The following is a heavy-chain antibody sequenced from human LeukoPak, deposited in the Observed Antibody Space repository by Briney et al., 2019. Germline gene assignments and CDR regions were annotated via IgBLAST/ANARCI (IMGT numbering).Heavy chain of an antibody. CDR3: ARTTEDCSSTSCYQYWFDP. Sequence: SETLSLTCTVSGASISSYYWSWIRQSPGKGLEWIGYFYYSGRTNYRPSLKSRVTISADTSKNQFSLRLTSATAADTAVYYCARTTEDCSSTSCYQYWFDPWGQGTLVTVSS. J-gene: IGHJ5*02. V-gene: IGHV4-59*01. D-gene: IGHD2-2*01. CDR1: GASISSYY. CDR2: FYYSGRT.